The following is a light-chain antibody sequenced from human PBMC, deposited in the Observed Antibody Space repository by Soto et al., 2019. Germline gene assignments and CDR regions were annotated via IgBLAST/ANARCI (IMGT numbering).Light chain of an antibody. V-gene: IGLV2-23*01. J-gene: IGLJ1*01. CDR1: SSDVGTYNL. CDR2: EDN. CDR3: CSYAGGATYV. Sequence: QSVLTQPASVSWSPGQSITISCTGTSSDVGTYNLVSWYQKCPGKAPKVIIYEDNKRPSGVSNRFSGSESGNTASLTISGLQAEDEAAYFCCSYAGGATYVFGTGTKLTVL.